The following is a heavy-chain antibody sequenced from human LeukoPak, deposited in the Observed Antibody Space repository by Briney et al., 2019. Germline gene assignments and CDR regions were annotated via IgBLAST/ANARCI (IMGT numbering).Heavy chain of an antibody. CDR1: GYTFTSYD. J-gene: IGHJ4*02. V-gene: IGHV1-8*01. CDR2: MNPNSGNT. CDR3: GRSSRPLDCFDY. Sequence: ASVKVSCKASGYTFTSYDINWVRQATGQGLEWMGWMNPNSGNTGYAQKFQGRVTMTRNTSISTAYMELSSLRSEDTAVYYCGRSSRPLDCFDYWGQGTLVTVSS. D-gene: IGHD2-2*01.